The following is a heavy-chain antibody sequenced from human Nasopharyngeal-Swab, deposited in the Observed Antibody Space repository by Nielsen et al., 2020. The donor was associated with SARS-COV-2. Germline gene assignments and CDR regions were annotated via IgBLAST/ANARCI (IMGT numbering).Heavy chain of an antibody. V-gene: IGHV5-51*01. D-gene: IGHD6-19*01. Sequence: VRQMPGKGLEWMGLIYPGDSDTRYSPSFQGQVTISADKTINTAYLQWSSLKASDTAIYYCARREDSSGSYRSEYFQFWGQGTLVTVSS. CDR3: ARREDSSGSYRSEYFQF. CDR2: IYPGDSDT. J-gene: IGHJ1*01.